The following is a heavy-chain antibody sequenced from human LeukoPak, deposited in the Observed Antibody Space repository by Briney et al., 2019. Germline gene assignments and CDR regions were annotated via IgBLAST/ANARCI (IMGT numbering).Heavy chain of an antibody. CDR1: GFNFRGYN. Sequence: GGSLRLSCAASGFNFRGYNMNWVRQAPGKGLEWVSSMSTSSTYIYYADSIKGRFTISRGDARSLLYLQMDSLRAEDTAVYYCVRDFAFGFCNTTTCRYPFDSWGQGTLVTVSS. V-gene: IGHV3-21*06. CDR3: VRDFAFGFCNTTTCRYPFDS. D-gene: IGHD3-16*01. J-gene: IGHJ4*02. CDR2: MSTSSTYI.